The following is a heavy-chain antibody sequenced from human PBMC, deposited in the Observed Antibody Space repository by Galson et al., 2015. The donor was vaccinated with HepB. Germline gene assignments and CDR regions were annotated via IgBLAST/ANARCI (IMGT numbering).Heavy chain of an antibody. J-gene: IGHJ4*02. CDR2: TSFDGTNK. V-gene: IGHV3-30*18. D-gene: IGHD1-26*01. Sequence: SLRLSCAASGFTFSSYGMHWVRQAPGKGLEWVAMTSFDGTNKYYADSVKGRFTIARDNSKNTLYLQMNSLKTEDTAVYFCAKDVSVPYTGNYWGQGTLVTVSS. CDR1: GFTFSSYG. CDR3: AKDVSVPYTGNY.